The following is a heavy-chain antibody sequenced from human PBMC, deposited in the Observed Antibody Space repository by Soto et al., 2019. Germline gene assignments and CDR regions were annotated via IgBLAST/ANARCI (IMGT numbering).Heavy chain of an antibody. J-gene: IGHJ3*02. CDR3: WRDGIGLKTYAFDI. D-gene: IGHD1-1*01. Sequence: EVQLVESGGGLVQPGGSLRLSCAASGFTFSTYWMSWVRQSPGKGLEWVAKIRLEGSEKNYVDSVKGRFTISRDNDENSQFKQMNNLRAEDTAVYYCWRDGIGLKTYAFDIWGQGTMVTVSS. CDR2: IRLEGSEK. V-gene: IGHV3-7*01. CDR1: GFTFSTYW.